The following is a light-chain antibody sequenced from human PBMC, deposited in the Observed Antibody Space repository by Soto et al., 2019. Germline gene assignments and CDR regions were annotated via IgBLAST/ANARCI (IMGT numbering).Light chain of an antibody. Sequence: EIVMTQAPATLSVSPGERATLSCRASQSVSSNLAWYQQKPGQAPRLLIYGASTRATGIPARFSGIGSGTEFTLTISSLQSEDLAVYYCQQYNNWYAFGQGTKLEIK. CDR3: QQYNNWYA. CDR1: QSVSSN. J-gene: IGKJ2*01. V-gene: IGKV3-15*01. CDR2: GAS.